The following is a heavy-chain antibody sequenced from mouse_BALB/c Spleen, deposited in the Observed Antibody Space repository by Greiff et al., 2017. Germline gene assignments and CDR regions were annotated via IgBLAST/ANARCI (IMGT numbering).Heavy chain of an antibody. V-gene: IGHV7-3*02. CDR3: ASLLLGYYYAMDY. Sequence: EVKLVESGGGLVQPGGSLRLSCATSGFTFTDYYMSWVSQPPGKALEWLGFIRNKANGYTTEYSASVKGRFTISRDNSQSILYLQMNTLRAEDSATYYGASLLLGYYYAMDYWGQGTSVTVSS. CDR2: IRNKANGYTT. D-gene: IGHD2-10*01. CDR1: GFTFTDYY. J-gene: IGHJ4*01.